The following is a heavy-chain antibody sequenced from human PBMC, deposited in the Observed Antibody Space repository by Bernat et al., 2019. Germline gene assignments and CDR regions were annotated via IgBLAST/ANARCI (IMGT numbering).Heavy chain of an antibody. Sequence: EVHLVESGGGLVQPGGSLRFSCAASGFTVSSNYMSWVRQAPGKGLEWVSLIYSSGTTYSADSVKGRFTISRDNSKNTLYLQMNNLRAEDTAVSYCASRKAGTVGWFDPWGQGTLVTVSS. CDR1: GFTVSSNY. CDR3: ASRKAGTVGWFDP. D-gene: IGHD6-19*01. J-gene: IGHJ5*02. V-gene: IGHV3-66*01. CDR2: IYSSGTT.